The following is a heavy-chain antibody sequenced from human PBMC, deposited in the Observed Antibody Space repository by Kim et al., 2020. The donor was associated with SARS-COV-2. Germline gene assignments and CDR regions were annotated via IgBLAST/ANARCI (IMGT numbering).Heavy chain of an antibody. CDR1: GFTFSSYE. CDR3: AGRYDSSGYYYYGMDV. D-gene: IGHD3-22*01. V-gene: IGHV3-48*03. Sequence: GGSLRLSCAASGFTFSSYEMNWVRQAPGKGLEWVSYISSSGSTIYYADSVKDRFTISRDNAKNSLYLQMNSLRAEDTAVYYCAGRYDSSGYYYYGMDVWGQVTPVTVSS. CDR2: ISSSGSTI. J-gene: IGHJ6*02.